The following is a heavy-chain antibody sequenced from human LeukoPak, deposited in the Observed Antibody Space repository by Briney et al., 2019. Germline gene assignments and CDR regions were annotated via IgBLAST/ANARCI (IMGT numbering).Heavy chain of an antibody. CDR1: GFTFSSYG. CDR3: ARITWIQLWFRYYYMDV. CDR2: INHSGST. J-gene: IGHJ6*03. Sequence: PGGSLRLSCAASGFTFSSYGMNWVRQAPGKGLEWIGEINHSGSTNYNPSLKSRVTISVDTSKNQFSLKLSSVTAADTAVYYCARITWIQLWFRYYYMDVWGKGTTVTVSS. D-gene: IGHD5-18*01. V-gene: IGHV4-34*01.